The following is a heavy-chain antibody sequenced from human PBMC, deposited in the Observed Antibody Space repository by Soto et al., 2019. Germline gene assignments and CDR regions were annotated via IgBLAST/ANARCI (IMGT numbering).Heavy chain of an antibody. D-gene: IGHD2-15*01. CDR3: AKGRVDTAYFDC. CDR2: ISSSGISI. Sequence: VGSLRLSCAASGFAFSSHSMYWVRQAPGKGLEWVSYISSSGISIQYADSVKGRFTISRDNARNSLSLQMNSLRDDDTAVYYCAKGRVDTAYFDCWGQGSLVTVSS. CDR1: GFAFSSHS. J-gene: IGHJ4*02. V-gene: IGHV3-48*02.